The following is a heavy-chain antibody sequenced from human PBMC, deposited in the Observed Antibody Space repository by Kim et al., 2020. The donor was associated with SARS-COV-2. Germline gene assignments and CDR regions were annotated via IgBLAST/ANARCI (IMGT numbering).Heavy chain of an antibody. Sequence: KGRFTIARDDSKNTAYMQMNSLKTEDTAVYYCTSRSAANCSSTSCRTPIDYWGQGTLVTVSS. V-gene: IGHV3-73*01. J-gene: IGHJ4*02. D-gene: IGHD2-2*01. CDR3: TSRSAANCSSTSCRTPIDY.